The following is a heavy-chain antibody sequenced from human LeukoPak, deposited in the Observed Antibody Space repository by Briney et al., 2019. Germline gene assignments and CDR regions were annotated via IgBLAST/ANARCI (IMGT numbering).Heavy chain of an antibody. Sequence: SETLSLTCTVSGGSISSYYWRWIRQPPGKGLEWIGYIYTSGSTNNNPSLKSRVTISVDTSKNHFSLKLSSVTAADTAVYYCARYQLPHNWFDPWGQGTLVTVSS. V-gene: IGHV4-4*09. J-gene: IGHJ5*02. CDR1: GGSISSYY. D-gene: IGHD2-2*01. CDR2: IYTSGST. CDR3: ARYQLPHNWFDP.